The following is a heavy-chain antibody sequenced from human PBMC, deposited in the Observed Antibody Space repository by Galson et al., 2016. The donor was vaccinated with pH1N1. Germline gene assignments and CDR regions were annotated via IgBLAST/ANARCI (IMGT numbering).Heavy chain of an antibody. J-gene: IGHJ5*02. CDR1: GYKFTPYW. D-gene: IGHD2-21*01. V-gene: IGHV5-51*03. Sequence: QSGAEVKKPGESLKISCEVFGYKFTPYWIGWVRQMPGKGLEWMGIIYPDDSDTRYNPAFQGQFTISVDKSINTAYLQWNSLKASDTALYYCARGLLSGFDPGGQGTLVIVSS. CDR2: IYPDDSDT. CDR3: ARGLLSGFDP.